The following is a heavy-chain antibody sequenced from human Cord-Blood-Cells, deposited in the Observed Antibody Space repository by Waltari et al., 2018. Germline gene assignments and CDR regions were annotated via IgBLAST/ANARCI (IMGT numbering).Heavy chain of an antibody. D-gene: IGHD6-13*01. CDR2: IYHSGST. J-gene: IGHJ5*02. CDR1: GSSTSSGYY. Sequence: QVQLQESGPGLVKPSETLSLTCAVSGSSTSSGYYWGWIRQPPGKGLEGIGSIYHSGSTSYNPSLKSRVTISVDTSKNQFSLKLSSVTAADTAVYYCATGTGGAWGQGTLVTVSS. V-gene: IGHV4-38-2*01. CDR3: ATGTGGA.